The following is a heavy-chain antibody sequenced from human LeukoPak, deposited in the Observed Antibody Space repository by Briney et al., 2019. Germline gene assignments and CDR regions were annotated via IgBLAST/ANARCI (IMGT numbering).Heavy chain of an antibody. CDR3: AREVEAAAGVDY. CDR2: VYYSGTT. CDR1: GGSISTYY. V-gene: IGHV4-59*12. Sequence: PSETLSLTCTVSGGSISTYYWSWIRQPPGTGLEWIGYVYYSGTTSYNPSLKSRVAISIDTSKKQFSLKLSSVTAADTAVYYCAREVEAAAGVDYWGQGTLVTVSS. D-gene: IGHD6-13*01. J-gene: IGHJ4*02.